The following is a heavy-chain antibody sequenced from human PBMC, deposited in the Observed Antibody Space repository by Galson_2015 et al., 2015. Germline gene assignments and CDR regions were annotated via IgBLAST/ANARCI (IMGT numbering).Heavy chain of an antibody. CDR2: IYYSGST. CDR1: GGSISSSSYY. CDR3: ARDGAMIVVRHWFDP. Sequence: LSLTCTVSGGSISSSSYYWGWIRQPPGKGLEGIGRIYYSGSTYYNPSPKSRVTISVDTSKNQFSLKLSSVTAADTAVYYCARDGAMIVVRHWFDPWGQGTLVTVSS. J-gene: IGHJ5*02. V-gene: IGHV4-39*02. D-gene: IGHD3-22*01.